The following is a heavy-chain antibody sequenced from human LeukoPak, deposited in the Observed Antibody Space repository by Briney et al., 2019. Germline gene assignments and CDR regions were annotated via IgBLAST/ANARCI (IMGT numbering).Heavy chain of an antibody. CDR2: IYTSGST. J-gene: IGHJ3*02. V-gene: IGHV4-61*02. CDR1: GGSISSGSYY. CDR3: ARDGIAALRGAFDI. D-gene: IGHD6-25*01. Sequence: SQTLSLTCTVSGGSISSGSYYWSWIRQPAGKGLEWIGRIYTSGSTNYNPSLKSRVTISVDTSKNQFSLKLSSVTAADTAVYYCARDGIAALRGAFDIWGQGTMVTVSS.